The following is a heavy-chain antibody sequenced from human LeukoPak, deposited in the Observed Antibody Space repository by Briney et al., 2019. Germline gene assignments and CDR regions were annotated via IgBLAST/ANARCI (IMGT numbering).Heavy chain of an antibody. J-gene: IGHJ3*02. Sequence: PSETLSLTCAVSGGSISSGGYSWSWIRQPPGKGLEWIGYIYHSGSTYYNPSLKSRVTISVDRSKNQFSLKLSSVTAADTAVYYCASSSSGWLVSAFDIWGQGTMVTVSS. CDR1: GGSISSGGYS. CDR2: IYHSGST. D-gene: IGHD6-19*01. V-gene: IGHV4-30-2*01. CDR3: ASSSSGWLVSAFDI.